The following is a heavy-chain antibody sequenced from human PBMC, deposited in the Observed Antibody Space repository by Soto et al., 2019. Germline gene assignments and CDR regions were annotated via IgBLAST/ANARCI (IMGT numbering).Heavy chain of an antibody. Sequence: QVQLQESGPGLVKPSQTLSLTCSVSGGSISRGGYYWSWIRQHPGRGLEWIGYIYYIGNTYYNPSLKSRVTISVDTSKNQFSLKLSAVTAADTAVYYCARGRVGATTDYFDYWGQGTLVTVSS. D-gene: IGHD1-26*01. CDR1: GGSISRGGYY. CDR3: ARGRVGATTDYFDY. CDR2: IYYIGNT. V-gene: IGHV4-31*03. J-gene: IGHJ4*02.